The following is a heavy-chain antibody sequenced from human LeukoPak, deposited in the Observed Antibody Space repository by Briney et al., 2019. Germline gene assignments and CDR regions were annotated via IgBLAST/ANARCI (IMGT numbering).Heavy chain of an antibody. J-gene: IGHJ4*02. Sequence: RASVKVSCKASGYTFTGYYMHWVRQAPGQGLEWMGWINPNSGGTNYAQKFQGRVTMTRDTSISTAYMELSRLRSDDTAVYYCARDGSVGGYFDWFYFDYWGQGTLVTVSS. D-gene: IGHD3-9*01. V-gene: IGHV1-2*02. CDR2: INPNSGGT. CDR3: ARDGSVGGYFDWFYFDY. CDR1: GYTFTGYY.